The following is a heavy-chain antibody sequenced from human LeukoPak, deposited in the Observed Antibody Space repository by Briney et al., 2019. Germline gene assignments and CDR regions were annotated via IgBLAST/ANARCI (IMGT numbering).Heavy chain of an antibody. Sequence: GGSLRLSCAASGFTFSSYAMHWVRQAPGKGLEWVAVISYDGSNKYYADSVKGRFTISRDNSKNTLYLQMNSLRAEDTAVYYCARGAYGPFDYWGQGTLVTVFS. J-gene: IGHJ4*02. V-gene: IGHV3-30-3*01. CDR1: GFTFSSYA. CDR2: ISYDGSNK. CDR3: ARGAYGPFDY. D-gene: IGHD3-10*01.